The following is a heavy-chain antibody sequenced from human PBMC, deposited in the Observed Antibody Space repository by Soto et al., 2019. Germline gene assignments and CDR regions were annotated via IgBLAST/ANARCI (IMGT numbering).Heavy chain of an antibody. V-gene: IGHV3-21*01. J-gene: IGHJ4*02. CDR2: ISSSSSYI. CDR3: ARDGYSSSSRFDY. CDR1: GFTFGSYS. Sequence: AGGSLRLSCAASGFTFGSYSMNWVRQAPGKGLEWVSSISSSSSYIYYADSVKGRFTISRDNAKNSLYLQMNSLRAEDTAVYYCARDGYSSSSRFDYWGQGTLVTVSS. D-gene: IGHD6-6*01.